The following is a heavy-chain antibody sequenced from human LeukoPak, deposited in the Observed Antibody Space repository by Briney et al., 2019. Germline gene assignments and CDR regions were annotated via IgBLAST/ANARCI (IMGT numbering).Heavy chain of an antibody. CDR2: IYYSGST. V-gene: IGHV4-31*02. CDR3: ARDRLNDDYDRVCGY. Sequence: SQTLSLTCTVSGGSISSGAYYWTWIRQHPGKGLEWIGHIYYSGSTYYNPSLKSRVTISVDTSNNQFSLRLSFVTAADTAVYYCARDRLNDDYDRVCGYWGQGTLVTVSS. CDR1: GGSISSGAYY. J-gene: IGHJ1*01. D-gene: IGHD4-17*01.